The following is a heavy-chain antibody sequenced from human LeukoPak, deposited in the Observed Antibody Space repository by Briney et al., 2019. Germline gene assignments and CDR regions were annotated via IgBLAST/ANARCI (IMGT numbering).Heavy chain of an antibody. D-gene: IGHD3-10*01. V-gene: IGHV3-48*03. CDR3: AKGPAMVRGTFDP. J-gene: IGHJ5*02. CDR1: GFIFSSYE. Sequence: GGSLRLSCATSGFIFSSYEMNWVRQAPGKGLEWISYISSSGTTIYYADSVKGRFTISRDNAKNSLYLQMNSLRAEDTAVYYCAKGPAMVRGTFDPWGQGTLVTVSS. CDR2: ISSSGTTI.